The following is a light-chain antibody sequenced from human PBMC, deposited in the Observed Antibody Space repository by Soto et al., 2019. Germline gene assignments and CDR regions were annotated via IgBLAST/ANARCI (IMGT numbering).Light chain of an antibody. CDR2: GNS. J-gene: IGLJ2*01. Sequence: QAVVTQPPSVSGAPGQRVTISCTGSSSNIGAGYDVHWYQQLPGKAPKLLIYGNSNRPSGVPDRFSGSKSGTSASLAITGLQAEDEADYYCQSYDSSLSGHVVFGGGTQLTVL. CDR1: SSNIGAGYD. CDR3: QSYDSSLSGHVV. V-gene: IGLV1-40*01.